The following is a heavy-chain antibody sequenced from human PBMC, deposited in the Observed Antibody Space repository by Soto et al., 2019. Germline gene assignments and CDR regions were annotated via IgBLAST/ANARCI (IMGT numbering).Heavy chain of an antibody. CDR1: GFTFSSYD. D-gene: IGHD6-19*01. V-gene: IGHV3-30*03. CDR3: AIYSSGWYPLDY. CDR2: ISYDGSNK. Sequence: QVQLVESGGGVVQPGRSLRLSCAASGFTFSSYDMHWVRQAPGKGLEWVAVISYDGSNKYYADSVKGRFTISRDNSKNTLYLQMNSLRAEDTAVYYCAIYSSGWYPLDYWGQGTLVTVSS. J-gene: IGHJ4*02.